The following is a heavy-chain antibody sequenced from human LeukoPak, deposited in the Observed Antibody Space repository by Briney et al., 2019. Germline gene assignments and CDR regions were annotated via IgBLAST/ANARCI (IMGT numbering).Heavy chain of an antibody. D-gene: IGHD2-15*01. CDR2: IYYSGST. CDR1: GGSISSGSYY. CDR3: ARLLTSSWFDP. J-gene: IGHJ5*02. V-gene: IGHV4-61*01. Sequence: SETLSLTCTVSGGSISSGSYYWSWIRQPPGKGLEWIGYIYYSGSTNYNPSLKSRVTISVDTSNNQFSLKLSSVTAADTAVYYCARLLTSSWFDPWGQGTLVTVSS.